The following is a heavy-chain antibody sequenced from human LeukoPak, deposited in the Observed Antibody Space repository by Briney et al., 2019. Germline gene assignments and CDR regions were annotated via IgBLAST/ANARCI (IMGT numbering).Heavy chain of an antibody. CDR1: RGTFSSYA. CDR3: AREMDYDSSGPFDY. V-gene: IGHV1-69*01. Sequence: ASVKVSCKASRGTFSSYAISWVRQAPGQGLEWVGGIITILGTANYAQKCQGIVTITADESTSTAYMELSSQRSEDTAVYYCAREMDYDSSGPFDYWGQGTLVTVSS. CDR2: IITILGTA. D-gene: IGHD3-22*01. J-gene: IGHJ4*02.